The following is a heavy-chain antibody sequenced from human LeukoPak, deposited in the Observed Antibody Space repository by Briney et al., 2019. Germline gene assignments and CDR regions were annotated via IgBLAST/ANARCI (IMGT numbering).Heavy chain of an antibody. CDR2: IHHSGAT. J-gene: IGHJ4*02. V-gene: IGHV4-30-2*01. CDR3: ARSELAPGLSPAFDY. CDR1: GGSISSGGSS. D-gene: IGHD6-13*01. Sequence: SQTLSLTCAVSGGSISSGGSSWSWIRQPTGKGLEWLGHIHHSGATYNNPSLKSRVIISVDRSKNQFSLKLSSVTAADTAVYYCARSELAPGLSPAFDYWGQGTLVTVSS.